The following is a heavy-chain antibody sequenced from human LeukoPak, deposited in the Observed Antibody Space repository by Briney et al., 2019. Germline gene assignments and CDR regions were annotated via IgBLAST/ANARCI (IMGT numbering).Heavy chain of an antibody. V-gene: IGHV4-59*01. CDR3: ARAGLVWGAHDFDY. CDR1: GGSISSNY. CDR2: IYYSAST. J-gene: IGHJ4*02. D-gene: IGHD1-26*01. Sequence: SETLSLTCTVSGGSISSNYWSGIRQPPGKGLQWIGYIYYSASTNYNPSLKSRATISLDKSKNQFSLKLSSVTAADTAVYYCARAGLVWGAHDFDYWGQGALVTVSS.